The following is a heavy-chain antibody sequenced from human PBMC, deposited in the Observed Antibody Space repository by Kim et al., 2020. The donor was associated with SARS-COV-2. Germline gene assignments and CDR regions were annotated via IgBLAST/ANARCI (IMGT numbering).Heavy chain of an antibody. CDR2: ISWNSGSI. D-gene: IGHD2-21*01. Sequence: GGSLRLSCAASGFTFDDYAMHWVRQAPGKGLEWVSGISWNSGSIGYADSVKGRFTISRDNAKNSLYLQMNSLRAEDTALYYCAKDQGCGGVFGPCYYYGMDVWGQGTTVTVSS. CDR3: AKDQGCGGVFGPCYYYGMDV. V-gene: IGHV3-9*01. J-gene: IGHJ6*02. CDR1: GFTFDDYA.